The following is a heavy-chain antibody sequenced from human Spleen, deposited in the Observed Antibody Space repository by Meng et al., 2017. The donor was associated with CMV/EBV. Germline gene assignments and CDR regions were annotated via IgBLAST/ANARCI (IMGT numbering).Heavy chain of an antibody. D-gene: IGHD2-15*01. CDR2: IYSGGSNT. V-gene: IGHV3-23*03. Sequence: GGSLRLSCAASGFTFSTYGMSWVRQAPGKGLEWVSVIYSGGSNTYYADSVNGRFTISRDNSKNTLYLQMNSLRAEDTAVYYCARDVGSGGNYFYSGYLDYWGQGTLVTVSS. CDR3: ARDVGSGGNYFYSGYLDY. CDR1: GFTFSTYG. J-gene: IGHJ4*02.